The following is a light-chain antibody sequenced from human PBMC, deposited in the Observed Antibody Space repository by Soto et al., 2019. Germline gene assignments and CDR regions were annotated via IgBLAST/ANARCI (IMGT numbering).Light chain of an antibody. CDR3: QHPNSYPL. Sequence: DIQLTQSPSFLSASVGDRVTITCRASQGISSYLAWYQQKPGKAPKLLIYAASTLQSGVPSRFSGSGSGTEYTLPIRSLQHEDFATYFCQHPNSYPLFGPGTKVDIK. J-gene: IGKJ3*01. V-gene: IGKV1-9*01. CDR2: AAS. CDR1: QGISSY.